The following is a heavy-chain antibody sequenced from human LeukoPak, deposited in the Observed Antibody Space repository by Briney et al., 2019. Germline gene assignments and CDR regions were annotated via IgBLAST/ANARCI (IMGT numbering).Heavy chain of an antibody. CDR1: GFTVSSNY. Sequence: GGSLRLSCAASGFTVSSNYMSWVRQAPGKGLEWVSVIYSGGSTYYADSVKGRFTISRDNSKNTLYLQMNSLRAEDTAVYYCARDDITMVRGVILPYDYWGQGTLVTVSS. CDR2: IYSGGST. V-gene: IGHV3-53*01. D-gene: IGHD3-10*01. CDR3: ARDDITMVRGVILPYDY. J-gene: IGHJ4*02.